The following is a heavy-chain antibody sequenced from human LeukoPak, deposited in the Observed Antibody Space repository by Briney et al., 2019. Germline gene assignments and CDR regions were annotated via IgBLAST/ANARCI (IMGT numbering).Heavy chain of an antibody. D-gene: IGHD2-15*01. CDR3: ARGVPAATLDY. Sequence: PSQTLSLTCTVSGGSISSGDHYWSWIRQPPGKGLEYIGYIYYSGSTYYNPSLKSRVTISVDTPKNQFSLKLSSVTAADTAVYYCARGVPAATLDYWGQGTLVTVSS. J-gene: IGHJ4*02. CDR2: IYYSGST. CDR1: GGSISSGDHY. V-gene: IGHV4-30-4*08.